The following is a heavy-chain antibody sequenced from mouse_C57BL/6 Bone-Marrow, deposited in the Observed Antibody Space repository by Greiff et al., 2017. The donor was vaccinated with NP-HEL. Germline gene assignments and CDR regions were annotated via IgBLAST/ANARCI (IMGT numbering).Heavy chain of an antibody. CDR1: GFTFSSYG. V-gene: IGHV5-6*02. J-gene: IGHJ4*01. D-gene: IGHD4-1*01. Sequence: EVMLVESGGDLVKPGGSLTLSCAASGFTFSSYGMSWVRQTPDKRLEWVATISSGGSYTYYPDSVKGRFTISRDNAKNTLYLQMSSLKSEDTAMYYCASLLGDYAMDYWGQGTSVTVSS. CDR3: ASLLGDYAMDY. CDR2: ISSGGSYT.